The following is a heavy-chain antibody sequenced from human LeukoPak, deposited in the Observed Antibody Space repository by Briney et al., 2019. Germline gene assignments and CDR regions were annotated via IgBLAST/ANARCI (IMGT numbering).Heavy chain of an antibody. D-gene: IGHD3-10*01. J-gene: IGHJ3*02. Sequence: SETLSLTCAVYGGSFSGYYWSWIRQPPGKGLEWIGEINHSGSTNYNPSLKSRVTISVDTSKNQFSLKLSSVTAADTAVYFCARDWWFGEVLLGDHAFDIWGQGTMVTVSS. CDR1: GGSFSGYY. CDR2: INHSGST. CDR3: ARDWWFGEVLLGDHAFDI. V-gene: IGHV4-34*01.